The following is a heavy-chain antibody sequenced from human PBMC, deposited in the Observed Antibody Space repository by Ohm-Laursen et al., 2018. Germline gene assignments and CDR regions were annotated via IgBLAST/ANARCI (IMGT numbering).Heavy chain of an antibody. V-gene: IGHV4-59*01. CDR1: GASISGYY. Sequence: SETLSLTCTVSGASISGYYWSWIRQPPGKGLEWIGYIYYSGSTNYNPSLKRRVTISLDTSKSQFSLKLNSVTAADTAVYYCARDYYGSGHFDYWGQGTLVTVSP. D-gene: IGHD3-10*01. J-gene: IGHJ4*02. CDR3: ARDYYGSGHFDY. CDR2: IYYSGST.